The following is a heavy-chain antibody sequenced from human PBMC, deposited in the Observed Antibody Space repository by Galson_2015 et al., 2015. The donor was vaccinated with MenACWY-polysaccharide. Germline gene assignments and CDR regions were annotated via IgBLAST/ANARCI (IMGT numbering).Heavy chain of an antibody. CDR1: GFTFSSYG. Sequence: SLRLSCAVSGFTFSSYGMHWVRQAPGKGLEWAAVISYDGSNKYYADSVKGRFTISRDNSKNTLYLQMNSLRAEDTAVYYCAKALISTGGIGSRIPRPPTQPNDAFDIWGQGTMVTVSS. CDR3: AKALISTGGIGSRIPRPPTQPNDAFDI. V-gene: IGHV3-30*18. D-gene: IGHD2-8*02. J-gene: IGHJ3*02. CDR2: ISYDGSNK.